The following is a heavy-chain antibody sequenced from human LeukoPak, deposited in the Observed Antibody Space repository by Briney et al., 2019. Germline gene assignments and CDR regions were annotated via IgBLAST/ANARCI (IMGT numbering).Heavy chain of an antibody. Sequence: GGSLRLSCAASGFTFSSYSMNWVRQAPGKGLEWVSSISSSSSYIYYADSVKGRFTISRDNAKNSLYLQMNSLRAEDTAVYYCARAQTDYYDSSGYYYSDAFDIWGQGAMVTVSS. CDR1: GFTFSSYS. D-gene: IGHD3-22*01. CDR3: ARAQTDYYDSSGYYYSDAFDI. J-gene: IGHJ3*02. V-gene: IGHV3-21*01. CDR2: ISSSSSYI.